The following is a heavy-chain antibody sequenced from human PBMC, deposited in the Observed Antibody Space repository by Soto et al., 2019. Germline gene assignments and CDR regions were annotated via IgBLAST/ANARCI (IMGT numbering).Heavy chain of an antibody. J-gene: IGHJ6*02. V-gene: IGHV3-53*01. CDR2: IYSGGGT. CDR1: GFTVSSNY. Sequence: PGGSLRLSCAASGFTVSSNYMSWVRQAPGKGLEWVSVIYSGGGTYYADSVKGRFTISRDNSKNTLYLQMNSLRAEDTAVYYCARDRFEVGWPGLYYYGMDVWGQGTTVTVSS. D-gene: IGHD3-3*01. CDR3: ARDRFEVGWPGLYYYGMDV.